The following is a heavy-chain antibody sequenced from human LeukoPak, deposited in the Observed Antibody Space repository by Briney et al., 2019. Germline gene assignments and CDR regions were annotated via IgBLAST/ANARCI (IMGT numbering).Heavy chain of an antibody. D-gene: IGHD5-18*01. CDR3: ARDSRGYQTPWWY. V-gene: IGHV4-31*03. J-gene: IGHJ4*02. CDR2: IYYSGST. CDR1: GGSISSGGYY. Sequence: PSETLSLTCTVSGGSISSGGYYWSWIRQHPGKGLGWIGYIYYSGSTYYNPSLKSRVTISVDTSKNQFSLKLSSVTAADTAVYYCARDSRGYQTPWWYWGQGTLVTVSS.